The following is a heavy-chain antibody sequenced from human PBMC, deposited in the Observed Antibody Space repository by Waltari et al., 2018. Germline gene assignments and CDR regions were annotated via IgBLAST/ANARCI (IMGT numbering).Heavy chain of an antibody. CDR1: GGTFSSYA. Sequence: QVQLVQSGAEVKKPGSSVKVSCKASGGTFSSYAISWVRRAPGQGLEWMGGIIPIFGTANYAQKFQGRVTITADESTSTAYMELSSLRSEDTAVYYCARGRYCSSTSCYTRENWFDPWGQGTLVTVSS. J-gene: IGHJ5*02. CDR2: IIPIFGTA. V-gene: IGHV1-69*12. D-gene: IGHD2-2*02. CDR3: ARGRYCSSTSCYTRENWFDP.